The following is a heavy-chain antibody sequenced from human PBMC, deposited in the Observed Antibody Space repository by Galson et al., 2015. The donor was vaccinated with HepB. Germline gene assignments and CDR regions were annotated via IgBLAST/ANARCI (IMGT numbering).Heavy chain of an antibody. CDR2: TSNDGASR. Sequence: SLRLSCAASGFTLSRYVMYWVRQAPGKGLEWVALTSNDGASRYYADSVKGRFTISRDNPKNTLYLQIHSLRPADTAVYLCARGGTTEKLDSWGQGTLVTVSS. V-gene: IGHV3-30-3*01. CDR3: ARGGTTEKLDS. J-gene: IGHJ4*02. D-gene: IGHD1-1*01. CDR1: GFTLSRYV.